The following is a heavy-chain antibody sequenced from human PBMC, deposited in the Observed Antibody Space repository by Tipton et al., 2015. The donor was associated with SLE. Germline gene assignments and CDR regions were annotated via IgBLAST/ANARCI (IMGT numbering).Heavy chain of an antibody. J-gene: IGHJ5*02. CDR3: AREGGYDFWSGYYTGGNWFDP. CDR2: IYYSGST. CDR1: GGSISSSSYY. V-gene: IGHV4-39*07. D-gene: IGHD3-3*01. Sequence: TLSLTCTVSGGSISSSSYYWGWIRQPPGKGLEWIGSIYYSGSTYYNPSLKSRLTISLDKSKNQFSLKLSSVTAADTAVYYCAREGGYDFWSGYYTGGNWFDPWGQGTLVTVSS.